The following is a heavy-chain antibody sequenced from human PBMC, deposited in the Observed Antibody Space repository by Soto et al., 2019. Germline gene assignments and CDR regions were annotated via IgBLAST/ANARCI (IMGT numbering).Heavy chain of an antibody. Sequence: GGSLRLSCAASGFTFSSYGMHWVRQAPGKGLEWVAVIWYDGSNKYYADSVKGRFTISRDNSKNTLYLQMNSLRAEDTAVYYCARRAYCGGDCYDYYYYYYMDVWGKGTTVTVSS. D-gene: IGHD2-21*01. V-gene: IGHV3-33*01. CDR3: ARRAYCGGDCYDYYYYYYMDV. J-gene: IGHJ6*03. CDR2: IWYDGSNK. CDR1: GFTFSSYG.